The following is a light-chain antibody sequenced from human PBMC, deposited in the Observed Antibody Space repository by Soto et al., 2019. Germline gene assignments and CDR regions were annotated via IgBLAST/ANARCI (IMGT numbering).Light chain of an antibody. J-gene: IGKJ2*01. Sequence: EFVLTQSPGTLSLFPGERATLSCRASQSVNSNYLTWYQQRPGQAPRLLIYGASSRATGVPDRFSGRGSGTDFTLTISRLEPEDFAVYYCQQYVTSPPMYTFGQGTRLEIK. CDR3: QQYVTSPPMYT. CDR1: QSVNSNY. V-gene: IGKV3-20*01. CDR2: GAS.